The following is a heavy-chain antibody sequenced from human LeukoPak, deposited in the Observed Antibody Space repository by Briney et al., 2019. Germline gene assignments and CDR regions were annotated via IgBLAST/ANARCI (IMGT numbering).Heavy chain of an antibody. D-gene: IGHD6-25*01. CDR3: ARVGVTAATADY. J-gene: IGHJ4*02. CDR1: GYTFTSYY. CDR2: INPRGGST. V-gene: IGHV1-46*01. Sequence: ASVKVSCKASGYTFTSYYMHWMRQAPGQGPEWMGIINPRGGSTDYSHKFQGRLTMTSDTSTSTVYMELNSLRPEDTAVYFCARVGVTAATADYWGQGTLVTVSS.